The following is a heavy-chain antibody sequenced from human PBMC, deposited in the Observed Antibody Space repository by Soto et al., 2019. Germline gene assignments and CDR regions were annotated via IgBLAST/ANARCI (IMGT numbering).Heavy chain of an antibody. CDR2: MRSGAKNFAT. CDR3: QLRDNMDV. CDR1: GFTFSGSS. J-gene: IGHJ6*04. V-gene: IGHV3-73*01. Sequence: EVQLVESGGGLVRPGGSLKVSCAVSGFTFSGSSIHWVRHSSGRGLEWVGRMRSGAKNFATEYGASMKGRFIISRDDSKNTAYSEMNRLTADDTAVYYCQLRDNMDVWGKGTTV.